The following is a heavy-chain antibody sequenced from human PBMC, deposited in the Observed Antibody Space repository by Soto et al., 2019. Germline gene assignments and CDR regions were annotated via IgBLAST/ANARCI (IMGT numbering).Heavy chain of an antibody. V-gene: IGHV4-39*01. D-gene: IGHD5-18*01. J-gene: IGHJ4*02. Sequence: PSETLSLTCTVSGGSISSSSYYWGWIRQPPGKGLEWIGSIYYSGSTYYNPSLKGRVTISVDTTKNQFSLKLSSVTAADTAVYYCARSRRGYSYGEVKYWGQGTLVTVSS. CDR2: IYYSGST. CDR1: GGSISSSSYY. CDR3: ARSRRGYSYGEVKY.